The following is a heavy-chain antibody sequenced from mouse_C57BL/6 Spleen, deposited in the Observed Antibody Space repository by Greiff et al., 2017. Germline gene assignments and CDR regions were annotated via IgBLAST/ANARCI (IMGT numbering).Heavy chain of an antibody. V-gene: IGHV1-61*01. Sequence: VQLQQSGAELVRPGSSVKLSCKASGYTFTSYWMDWVKQRPGQGLEWIGNIYPSDSETHYNQKFKDKATLTVDKSSSTAYLQLSSLTSEDSAVYDCARGTTVVAFDYWGQGTTLTVSS. J-gene: IGHJ2*01. D-gene: IGHD1-1*01. CDR1: GYTFTSYW. CDR2: IYPSDSET. CDR3: ARGTTVVAFDY.